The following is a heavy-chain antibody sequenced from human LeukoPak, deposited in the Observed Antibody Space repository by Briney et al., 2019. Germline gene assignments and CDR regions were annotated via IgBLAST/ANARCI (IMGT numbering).Heavy chain of an antibody. Sequence: PGGSLRLSCAASGFTFSGHGMHWVRQAPGKGLEWVALISYDGTGTYYIDSVKGRFTISRDNSKNTLYLQMNSLRAEDTAVFYCARWTGSNRGGSLDYWGQGTLVTVSS. CDR1: GFTFSGHG. CDR2: ISYDGTGT. D-gene: IGHD2-15*01. J-gene: IGHJ4*02. V-gene: IGHV3-33*05. CDR3: ARWTGSNRGGSLDY.